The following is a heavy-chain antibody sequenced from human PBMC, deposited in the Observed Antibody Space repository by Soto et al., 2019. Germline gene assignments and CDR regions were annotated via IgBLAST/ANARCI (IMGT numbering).Heavy chain of an antibody. D-gene: IGHD5-12*01. CDR2: IYSSGST. Sequence: SETLSLTCTVSGGSISGYFWNWIRQPPGKGLEWIGYIYSSGSTNYNPSLKSRVTISVDTSKNQFSLNLSSVTAADTAVYYCARSEKGMATILDYWGQGILVTVSS. V-gene: IGHV4-59*01. J-gene: IGHJ4*02. CDR3: ARSEKGMATILDY. CDR1: GGSISGYF.